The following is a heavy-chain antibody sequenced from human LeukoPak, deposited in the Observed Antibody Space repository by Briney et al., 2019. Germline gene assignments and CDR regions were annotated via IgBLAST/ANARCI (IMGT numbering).Heavy chain of an antibody. Sequence: GASVKVSCKASGYTFTNNYIHWVRQALGQGLEWVGIINPSSGDTSYAQKFQGRATMTRDMSTSTVYMDLSSLRSEDTAVYYCARGTPRPATALDYWGQGTLVTVSS. CDR3: ARGTPRPATALDY. CDR2: INPSSGDT. CDR1: GYTFTNNY. D-gene: IGHD6-6*01. J-gene: IGHJ4*02. V-gene: IGHV1-46*01.